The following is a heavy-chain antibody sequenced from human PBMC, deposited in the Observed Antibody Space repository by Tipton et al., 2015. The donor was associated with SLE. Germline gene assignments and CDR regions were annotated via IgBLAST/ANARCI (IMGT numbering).Heavy chain of an antibody. V-gene: IGHV3-30*02. D-gene: IGHD1-26*01. CDR1: GFTFSSYG. CDR3: AKGVDSGNFVYAVH. CDR2: IRYDGSNK. Sequence: QLVQSGGGVVQPGGSLRLSCAASGFTFSSYGMHWVRQAPGKGLEWVAFIRYDGSNKYYADSVKGRFTISRDNSKNTLYLQMNSLRAEDTAVYYCAKGVDSGNFVYAVHWGQGTLVTVAS. J-gene: IGHJ4*02.